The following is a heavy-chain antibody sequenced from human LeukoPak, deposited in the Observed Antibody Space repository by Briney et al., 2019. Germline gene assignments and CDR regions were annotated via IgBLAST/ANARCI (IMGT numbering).Heavy chain of an antibody. V-gene: IGHV3-30-3*01. Sequence: GGSLRLSCAASGFTFSNYAVHWVRQAPGKGLEWVALISDDGSNKYYTNSVKGRFTISRDNSKNTLYLQMSGLRAEDTAVYYCATRTSGAFDFWGQGTMVIVS. CDR1: GFTFSNYA. CDR2: ISDDGSNK. CDR3: ATRTSGAFDF. J-gene: IGHJ3*01.